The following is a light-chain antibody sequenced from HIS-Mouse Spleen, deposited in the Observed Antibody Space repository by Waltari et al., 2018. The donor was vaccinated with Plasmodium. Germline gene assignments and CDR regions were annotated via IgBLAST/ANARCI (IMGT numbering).Light chain of an antibody. CDR1: KLGDKY. CDR2: QDS. J-gene: IGLJ3*02. V-gene: IGLV3-1*01. CDR3: QAWDSSTAV. Sequence: SYELTQPPSVSVSPGQTASITCPGDKLGDKYACWYQQKPGQSPVLVIYQDSKRPSGIPGRFPGSNAGNTATLTISGTQAMDEADYYCQAWDSSTAVFGGGTKLTVL.